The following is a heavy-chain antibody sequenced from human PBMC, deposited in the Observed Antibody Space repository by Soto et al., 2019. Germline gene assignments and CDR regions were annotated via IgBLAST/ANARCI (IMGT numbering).Heavy chain of an antibody. V-gene: IGHV1-69*01. CDR2: IIPIFGTA. Sequence: QVQLVQSGAEVKKPGSSVKVSCKASGGTFSSYAISWVRQAPGQGLEWMGGIIPIFGTANYAQKFQGGVTITADESTSTAYMELSSLRSEDTAVYYCARAHNWNYESGYYGMDVWGQGTTVTVSS. CDR3: ARAHNWNYESGYYGMDV. D-gene: IGHD1-7*01. CDR1: GGTFSSYA. J-gene: IGHJ6*02.